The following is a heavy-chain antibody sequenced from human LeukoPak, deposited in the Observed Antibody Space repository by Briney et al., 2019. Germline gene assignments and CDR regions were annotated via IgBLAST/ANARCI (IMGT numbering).Heavy chain of an antibody. CDR1: GESFSGHY. V-gene: IGHV4-34*01. D-gene: IGHD2-2*01. Sequence: PSETLSLTCAVYGESFSGHYWTWIRQPPGKGLEWIGESTHTGSTNYNPSLRSRVTISVDTSKSQFSLMLTSVAAADTAVYHCARGRTGAAALDFWGPGILVTVSS. J-gene: IGHJ4*02. CDR3: ARGRTGAAALDF. CDR2: STHTGST.